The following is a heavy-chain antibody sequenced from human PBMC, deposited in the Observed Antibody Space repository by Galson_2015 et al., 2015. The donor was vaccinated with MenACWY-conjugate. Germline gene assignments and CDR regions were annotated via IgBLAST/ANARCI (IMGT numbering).Heavy chain of an antibody. CDR3: ARIPYYYGSGSYYPSAFDI. J-gene: IGHJ3*02. CDR2: IIPIFGTA. Sequence: SVKVSCKASGGTFSSYAISWVRQAPGQGLEWMGGIIPIFGTANYAQKFQGRVTITADESTSTAYMELSSLRSEDTAVYYCARIPYYYGSGSYYPSAFDIWGQGTMVTVSS. D-gene: IGHD3-10*01. CDR1: GGTFSSYA. V-gene: IGHV1-69*13.